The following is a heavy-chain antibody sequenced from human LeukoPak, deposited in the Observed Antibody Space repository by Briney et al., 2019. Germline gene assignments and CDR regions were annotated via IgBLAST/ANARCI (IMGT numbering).Heavy chain of an antibody. CDR2: IYRGGST. J-gene: IGHJ4*02. CDR3: ARGASERYFDWLPNPRYYFDY. V-gene: IGHV4-38-2*02. D-gene: IGHD3-9*01. CDR1: GYSISIAYY. Sequence: PSETLSLTCTVSGYSISIAYYWGWIRQPPGKGLEWIGSIYRGGSTYYNPSLKSRVTISVDTSKNQFSLKLSSVTAADTAVYYCARGASERYFDWLPNPRYYFDYWGQGTLVTVSS.